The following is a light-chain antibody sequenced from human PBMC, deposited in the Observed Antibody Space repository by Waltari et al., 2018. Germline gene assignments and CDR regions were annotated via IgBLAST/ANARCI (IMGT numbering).Light chain of an antibody. CDR3: SSYTSTDVV. CDR1: RSDVGGYHS. CDR2: DVS. V-gene: IGLV2-14*01. Sequence: QSALTQPASVSGSPGQSITISCTGPRSDVGGYHSASWYPQPPGNAPKLMIYDVSNRPSGVSNRFSGSKSGNTASLTISGLQAEDEADYYCSSYTSTDVVFGGGTKLTVL. J-gene: IGLJ2*01.